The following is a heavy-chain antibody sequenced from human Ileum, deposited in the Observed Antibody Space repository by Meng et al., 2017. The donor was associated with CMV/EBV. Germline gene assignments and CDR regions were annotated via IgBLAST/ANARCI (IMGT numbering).Heavy chain of an antibody. Sequence: ASVKVSCKASGYTFTGYYMHWVRQAPGQGLEWMGWINPNSGGTNYAQKFQGRVTMTRDTSISTAYMELSRLRSDDTAVYYCARGGAAAETYYYYYGMDVWGQGTTVTGSS. D-gene: IGHD2-2*01. CDR3: ARGGAAAETYYYYYGMDV. CDR1: GYTFTGYY. CDR2: INPNSGGT. J-gene: IGHJ6*01. V-gene: IGHV1-2*02.